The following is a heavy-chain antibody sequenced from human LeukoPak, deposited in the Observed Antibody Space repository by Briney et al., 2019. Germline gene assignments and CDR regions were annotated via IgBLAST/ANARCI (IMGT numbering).Heavy chain of an antibody. Sequence: GGSLRLSSATSGFSFSSYAMSRVRQAPGKGLEWVSAMSSSDDGRYYAASVRGRFTISRDTSRSTLYLQMNSLRAEDAAVYYCAKAPVTSCRGAFCYPFDYWGQGTLVTVSS. CDR2: MSSSDDGR. V-gene: IGHV3-23*01. CDR3: AKAPVTSCRGAFCYPFDY. CDR1: GFSFSSYA. J-gene: IGHJ4*02. D-gene: IGHD2-15*01.